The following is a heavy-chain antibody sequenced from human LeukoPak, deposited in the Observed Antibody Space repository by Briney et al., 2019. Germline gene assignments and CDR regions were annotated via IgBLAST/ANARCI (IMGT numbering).Heavy chain of an antibody. D-gene: IGHD6-19*01. Sequence: GESLRLSCAASGFTFSDYYMSWIRQAPGKGLEWVSYISNSGSTIYYADFVKGRSTISRDNANNSLYLQMNSLRADDTAVYYGARQSSGWYRSFDYWGQGTLVTVSS. CDR3: ARQSSGWYRSFDY. J-gene: IGHJ4*02. CDR1: GFTFSDYY. V-gene: IGHV3-11*04. CDR2: ISNSGSTI.